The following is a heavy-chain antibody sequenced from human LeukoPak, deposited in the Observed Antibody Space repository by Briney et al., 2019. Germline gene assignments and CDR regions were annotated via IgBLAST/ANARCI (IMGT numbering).Heavy chain of an antibody. V-gene: IGHV1-69*04. J-gene: IGHJ6*02. D-gene: IGHD3-3*01. CDR3: ATSYEDYYYGMDV. CDR2: IIPILAIA. CDR1: GGTFSSYA. Sequence: SVKVSCKASGGTFSSYAISWVRQAPGQGLECMGRIIPILAIANYAQKFQGRVTITADKSTSTAYMELSSLRSEDRAVYYCATSYEDYYYGMDVWGQGTTVTVSS.